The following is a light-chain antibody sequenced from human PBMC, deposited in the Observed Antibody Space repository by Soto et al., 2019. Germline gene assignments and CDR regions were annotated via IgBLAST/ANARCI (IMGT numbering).Light chain of an antibody. Sequence: EILLTQSPATLSLSPGDSATLSCRASQRVSRNVAWYQQTPGQAPRLLISAASTGAAGVPARFNAAGSGTVFPLTISSLQSEDFASYYCQQYNSYSNTFGPGTKVDIK. J-gene: IGKJ1*01. V-gene: IGKV3D-15*01. CDR2: AAS. CDR1: QRVSRN. CDR3: QQYNSYSNT.